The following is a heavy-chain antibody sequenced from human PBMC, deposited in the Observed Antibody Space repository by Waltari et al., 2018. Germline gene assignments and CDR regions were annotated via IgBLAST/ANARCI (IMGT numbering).Heavy chain of an antibody. J-gene: IGHJ4*02. D-gene: IGHD6-13*01. V-gene: IGHV3-53*01. CDR1: GFTVSSNY. Sequence: EVQLVESGGGLIQPGGSLRLSCAASGFTVSSNYMSWFRQAPGKGMEWVSVIYSGGSTYYADSVKCRFTSARDNSKNTLYLQMNSLRAEDTAVYYCAKGARLLDYYEKEISGIAAAEFGYWGQGTLVTVSS. CDR3: AKGARLLDYYEKEISGIAAAEFGY. CDR2: IYSGGST.